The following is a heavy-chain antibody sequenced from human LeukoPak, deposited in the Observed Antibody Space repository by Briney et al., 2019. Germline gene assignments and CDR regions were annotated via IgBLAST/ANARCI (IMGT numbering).Heavy chain of an antibody. CDR2: INPYSGGT. CDR1: GYTFTGYN. D-gene: IGHD3-22*01. V-gene: IGHV1-2*02. CDR3: ARAGSYDSSGYRPLGWFDP. Sequence: ASVKVSCKASGYTFTGYNMHWVRQAPGQGLEWMGWINPYSGGTNYEQRFQGRVTMTRDTSTSTAYMELRSLRSDDTAVYYCARAGSYDSSGYRPLGWFDPWGQGTLVTVSS. J-gene: IGHJ5*02.